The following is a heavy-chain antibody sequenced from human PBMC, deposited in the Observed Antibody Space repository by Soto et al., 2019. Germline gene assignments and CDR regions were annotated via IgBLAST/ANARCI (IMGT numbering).Heavy chain of an antibody. CDR3: ARDGGYDSSGYYYDAFDI. Sequence: QVQLVQSGAEVKKPGSSVKVSCKASGGTFSSYAISWVRQAPGQGLEWMGGIIPIFGTANYAQKFQGRVTITADESTSTAYRELSSLRSEDTAVYYCARDGGYDSSGYYYDAFDIWGQGTMVTVSS. CDR2: IIPIFGTA. D-gene: IGHD3-22*01. V-gene: IGHV1-69*01. J-gene: IGHJ3*02. CDR1: GGTFSSYA.